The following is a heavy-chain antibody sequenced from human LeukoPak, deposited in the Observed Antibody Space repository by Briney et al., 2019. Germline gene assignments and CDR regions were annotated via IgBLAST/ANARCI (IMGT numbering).Heavy chain of an antibody. V-gene: IGHV4-39*01. CDR2: MSYSEAT. Sequence: PSETLSLTCTVSGGTISSSSYHWGWIPQSPGEGLQWITSMSYSEATYYNPTLQRRVTITVDTSKKQFSLKLYSVTAADTAVYYCARHCRAVLVVPVARGDYFDYLGQGTLVTVSS. CDR3: ARHCRAVLVVPVARGDYFDY. D-gene: IGHD2-2*01. CDR1: GGTISSSSYH. J-gene: IGHJ4*02.